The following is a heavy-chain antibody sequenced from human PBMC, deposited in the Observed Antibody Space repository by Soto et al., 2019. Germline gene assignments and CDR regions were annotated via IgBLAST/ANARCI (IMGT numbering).Heavy chain of an antibody. Sequence: VQLVETGGGLIQPGGSLRLSCAASGFTVSSNYMSWVRQAPGKGLEWVSVIYSGGSTNYADSVKGRFTISRDNSKNTLYLQMNSLRAEDTAVYYCARGTTAAARGYWGQGTLVTVSS. D-gene: IGHD6-13*01. CDR1: GFTVSSNY. V-gene: IGHV3-53*02. J-gene: IGHJ4*02. CDR2: IYSGGST. CDR3: ARGTTAAARGY.